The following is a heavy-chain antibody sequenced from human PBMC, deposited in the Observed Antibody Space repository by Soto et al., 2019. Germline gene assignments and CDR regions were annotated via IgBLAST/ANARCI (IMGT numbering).Heavy chain of an antibody. V-gene: IGHV5-10-1*01. CDR2: IDPTDSHP. Sequence: HGESLKISCEASGYSFINYWINWVRQMPGKGLEWMGRIDPTDSHPNYSPSFQGHVTVSVDRSISTAYLQWSSLKASDSAVYYCGRGGTTLPLDVWGQGTTVTVSS. CDR1: GYSFINYW. J-gene: IGHJ6*02. CDR3: GRGGTTLPLDV. D-gene: IGHD2-2*01.